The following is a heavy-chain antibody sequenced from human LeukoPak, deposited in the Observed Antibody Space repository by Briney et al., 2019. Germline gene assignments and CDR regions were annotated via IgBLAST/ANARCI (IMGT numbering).Heavy chain of an antibody. J-gene: IGHJ4*02. CDR3: AKDPSRDSSGYYYGLTVDY. V-gene: IGHV3-23*01. D-gene: IGHD3-22*01. CDR2: ISGSGGST. Sequence: GGSLRLSCAASGFTFSSYAMSWVRPAPGKGLEWVSAISGSGGSTYYADSVKGRFTISRDNSKNTLYLQMNSLRAEDTAVYYCAKDPSRDSSGYYYGLTVDYWGQGTLVTVSS. CDR1: GFTFSSYA.